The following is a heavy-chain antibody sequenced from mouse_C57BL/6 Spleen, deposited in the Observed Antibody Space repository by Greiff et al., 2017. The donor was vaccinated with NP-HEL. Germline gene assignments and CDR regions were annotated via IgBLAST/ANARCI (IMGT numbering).Heavy chain of an antibody. CDR2: INPGNGGT. V-gene: IGHV1-53*01. J-gene: IGHJ1*03. Sequence: QVQLQQPGTELVKPGASVKLSCKASGYTFTSYWMHWVKQRPGQGLEWIGNINPGNGGTNYNEKFKSKATLTVDKSSSTAYMQLSSLTSEDSAVYYCARDDGDYYYNPDVWGTGTTVTVSS. D-gene: IGHD1-1*01. CDR3: ARDDGDYYYNPDV. CDR1: GYTFTSYW.